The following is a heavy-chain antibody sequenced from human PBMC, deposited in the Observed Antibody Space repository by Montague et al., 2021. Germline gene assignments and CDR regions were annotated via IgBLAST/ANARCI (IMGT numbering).Heavy chain of an antibody. Sequence: CAISGDSVSSNSAAWNWIRQSPSRGLEWLGRTYYRSKWYNDYAVSVKSRITINPDTSKNQFSLQLNSVTPEDTAVYYCARDDPYCTNGVCYTGNWFDPWGPRTLVTVAS. CDR3: ARDDPYCTNGVCYTGNWFDP. D-gene: IGHD2-8*01. J-gene: IGHJ5*02. CDR2: TYYRSKWYN. CDR1: GDSVSSNSAA. V-gene: IGHV6-1*01.